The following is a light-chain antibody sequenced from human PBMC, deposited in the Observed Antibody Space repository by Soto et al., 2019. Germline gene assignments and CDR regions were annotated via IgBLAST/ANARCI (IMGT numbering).Light chain of an antibody. V-gene: IGLV2-11*01. Sequence: QSALIQPRSVSGSPGQSVTISCTGTSSDVGAYNYVSWYQQHPGKAPKFMIFDVTKRPSGVRDRFSASKSGNTASLTISGLQAEDEADYYCCSYAGSYTYVFGTGTKVTVL. CDR2: DVT. CDR3: CSYAGSYTYV. J-gene: IGLJ1*01. CDR1: SSDVGAYNY.